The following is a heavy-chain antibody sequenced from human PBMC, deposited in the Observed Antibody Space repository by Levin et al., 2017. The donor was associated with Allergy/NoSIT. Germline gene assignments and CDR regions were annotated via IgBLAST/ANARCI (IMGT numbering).Heavy chain of an antibody. CDR2: IYYSGST. CDR1: GGPISNGNYY. CDR3: ARVSVAGPVRGFDI. Sequence: SETLSLTCTVSGGPISNGNYYWSWIRQHPGKGLEWIGYIYYSGSTYYNPSLKSRLTLSVDTSNDQFSLKLSSLTAADTAVHYCARVSVAGPVRGFDIWGQGTMVTVSS. D-gene: IGHD3-10*01. J-gene: IGHJ3*02. V-gene: IGHV4-31*03.